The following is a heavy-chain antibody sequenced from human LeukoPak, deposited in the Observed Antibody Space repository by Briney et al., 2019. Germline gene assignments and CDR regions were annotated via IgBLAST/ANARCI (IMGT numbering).Heavy chain of an antibody. Sequence: ASVKVPCKASGYTFTSYGISWVRQAPGQGLEWMGWISAYNGNTNYAQKLQGRVTMTTDTSTSTAYMELRSLRSDDTAVYYCARDPAGRGIVATPPSYWGQGTLVTVSS. J-gene: IGHJ4*02. CDR3: ARDPAGRGIVATPPSY. CDR1: GYTFTSYG. D-gene: IGHD5-12*01. V-gene: IGHV1-18*01. CDR2: ISAYNGNT.